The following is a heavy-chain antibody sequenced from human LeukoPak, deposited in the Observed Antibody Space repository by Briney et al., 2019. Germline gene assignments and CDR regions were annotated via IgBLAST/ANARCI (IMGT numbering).Heavy chain of an antibody. CDR3: AKALYGDYGRFDY. Sequence: GGSLRLSCTASGFTFSSLAMTWVRQAPGKGLDWVSTISDGGSDTHYADSVKGRFTISRDDSKNTLYLQMNSLRAEDTAVYYCAKALYGDYGRFDYWGQGTLVTVSS. D-gene: IGHD4-17*01. V-gene: IGHV3-23*01. J-gene: IGHJ4*02. CDR2: ISDGGSDT. CDR1: GFTFSSLA.